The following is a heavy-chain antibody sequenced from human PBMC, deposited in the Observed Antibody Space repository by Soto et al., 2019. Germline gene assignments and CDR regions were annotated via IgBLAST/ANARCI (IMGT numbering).Heavy chain of an antibody. J-gene: IGHJ5*02. V-gene: IGHV4-61*01. Sequence: SETLSLTCTVSGGSVSNDNFYWSWIRQPPGKGLEWIGYVHSSGITNYNPSLKRRVTISVDTSRNQFSLRLSSVTAADTAVYYCERGLNMGQLPSHFDHWGQGTLVTVSS. D-gene: IGHD3-16*01. CDR1: GGSVSNDNFY. CDR3: ERGLNMGQLPSHFDH. CDR2: VHSSGIT.